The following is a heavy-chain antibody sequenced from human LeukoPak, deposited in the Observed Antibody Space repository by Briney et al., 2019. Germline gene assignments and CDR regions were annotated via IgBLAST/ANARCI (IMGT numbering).Heavy chain of an antibody. CDR2: TSIRSGYI. V-gene: IGHV3-21*01. CDR1: GFTFSSYS. J-gene: IGHJ4*02. CDR3: ARDWYEGDSSGYYHFDY. Sequence: RGSLRLSCAASGFTFSSYSMNWVRQAPGKGLEWVSSTSIRSGYIYYADSVKGRFTISRDNAKNSLYLQMNSLRAEDTAVYYCARDWYEGDSSGYYHFDYWGRGTVVTVS. D-gene: IGHD3-22*01.